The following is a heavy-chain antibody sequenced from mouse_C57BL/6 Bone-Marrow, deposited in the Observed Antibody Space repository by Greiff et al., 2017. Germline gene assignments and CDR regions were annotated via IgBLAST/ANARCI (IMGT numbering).Heavy chain of an antibody. CDR2: IRNKANGYTT. CDR1: GFTFTDYY. D-gene: IGHD1-1*01. Sequence: EVHLVESGGGLVQPGGSLSLFCAASGFTFTDYYMSWVRQPPGKALEWLGFIRNKANGYTTEYSASVKGRFTISRDNTQSILYLQMNALRAEDSATYYCARSPSYYGSSYLYFDYWGQGTTLTVSS. J-gene: IGHJ2*01. V-gene: IGHV7-3*01. CDR3: ARSPSYYGSSYLYFDY.